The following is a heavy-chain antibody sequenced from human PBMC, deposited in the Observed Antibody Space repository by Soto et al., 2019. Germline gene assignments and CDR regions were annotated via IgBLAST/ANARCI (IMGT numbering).Heavy chain of an antibody. CDR1: GLTLGGYS. J-gene: IGHJ4*02. Sequence: EVQLVDSGGGLVQPGGSLRLSCVVSGLTLGGYSMNWVRQAPGKGLEWVSYISASGSRMYYADSVKGRFTISRDSAKNSLYLQMNSLRAEDTAVYYCAPQGVGATGYLYWGQGTLVTVSS. D-gene: IGHD1-26*01. V-gene: IGHV3-48*01. CDR2: ISASGSRM. CDR3: APQGVGATGYLY.